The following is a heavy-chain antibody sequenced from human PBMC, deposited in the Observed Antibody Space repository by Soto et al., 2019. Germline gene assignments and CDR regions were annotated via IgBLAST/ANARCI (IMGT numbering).Heavy chain of an antibody. V-gene: IGHV1-69*13. CDR2: IIPIFGTA. D-gene: IGHD1-26*01. CDR3: ARLRIVGATTGFDY. J-gene: IGHJ4*02. CDR1: GGTFSSYA. Sequence: SVKVSCKASGGTFSSYAISWVRQAPGQGLEWMGGIIPIFGTANYAQKFQGRVTITADESTSTAYMELSSLRSEGTAVYYCARLRIVGATTGFDYWGQGTLVTVSS.